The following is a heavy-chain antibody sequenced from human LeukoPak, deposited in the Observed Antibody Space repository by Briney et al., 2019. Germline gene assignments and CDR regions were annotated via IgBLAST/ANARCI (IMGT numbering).Heavy chain of an antibody. CDR1: GFTFKTYT. CDR3: AREGGYQYYYAMDV. D-gene: IGHD3-16*01. V-gene: IGHV3-21*01. CDR2: IGSSGSYI. Sequence: GGSLRLSCAASGFTFKTYTMHWVRQAPGMGLEWVSSIGSSGSYIFYADSVKGRFTISRDNAKNSLYLQMSSLRAEDAAVYYCAREGGYQYYYAMDVWGQGTTVTVSS. J-gene: IGHJ6*02.